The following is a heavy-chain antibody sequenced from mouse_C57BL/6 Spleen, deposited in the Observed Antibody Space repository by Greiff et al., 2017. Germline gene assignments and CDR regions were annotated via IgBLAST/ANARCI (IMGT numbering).Heavy chain of an antibody. CDR3: AREDYGSSGGFDY. V-gene: IGHV1-80*01. CDR1: GYAFRSYW. CDR2: IYPGDGDT. Sequence: QVHVKQSGAELVKPGASVKISCKASGYAFRSYWMNWVKQRPGKGLEWIGQIYPGDGDTNYNGKFKGKATLTADKSSSTAYMQLSSLTSEDSAVYFCAREDYGSSGGFDYWGQGTTLTVSS. J-gene: IGHJ2*01. D-gene: IGHD1-1*01.